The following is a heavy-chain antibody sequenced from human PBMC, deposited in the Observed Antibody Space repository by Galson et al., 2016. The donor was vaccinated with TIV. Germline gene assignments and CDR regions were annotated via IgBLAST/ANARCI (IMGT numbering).Heavy chain of an antibody. CDR3: VKEPFSTVLYGFDD. J-gene: IGHJ3*01. CDR1: GFKFTDFA. Sequence: SLRLSCAASGFKFTDFAMDWVRQPPGKGLEWGSGITGSGGRTDYGVSVKDRFIVSRDNSKKTLYLQLNSLTADDTAVYYCVKEPFSTVLYGFDDWGQGTMVTVSS. D-gene: IGHD2/OR15-2a*01. CDR2: ITGSGGRT. V-gene: IGHV3-23*01.